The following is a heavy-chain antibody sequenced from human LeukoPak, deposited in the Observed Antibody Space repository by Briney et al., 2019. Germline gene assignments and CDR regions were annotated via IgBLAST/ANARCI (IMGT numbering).Heavy chain of an antibody. D-gene: IGHD1-14*01. CDR3: ASHRGHYNAHDAFDI. V-gene: IGHV4-59*08. Sequence: SETLSVTCNVSGGSINGYYWSWIRQPPGKGLEWIGYIYYSGSTTYNPSLKSRVSISVDTSKNQFYMRLNSVAATDTAVYYCASHRGHYNAHDAFDIWGQGTLVTVSS. J-gene: IGHJ3*02. CDR1: GGSINGYY. CDR2: IYYSGST.